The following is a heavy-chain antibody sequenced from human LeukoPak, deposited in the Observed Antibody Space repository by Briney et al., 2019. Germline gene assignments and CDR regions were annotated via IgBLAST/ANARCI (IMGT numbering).Heavy chain of an antibody. CDR2: IYYSGST. CDR3: ARVIGYGDYVHYYYYYMDV. CDR1: CGSISSYY. J-gene: IGHJ6*03. V-gene: IGHV4-59*01. Sequence: MASETLSLTCTVSCGSISSYYWSWIRQPPGKGLEWIGYIYYSGSTNYNPSLKSRVTISVDTSKNQFSLKLSSVTAADTAVYYYARVIGYGDYVHYYYYYMDVWGKGTTVTVSS. D-gene: IGHD4-17*01.